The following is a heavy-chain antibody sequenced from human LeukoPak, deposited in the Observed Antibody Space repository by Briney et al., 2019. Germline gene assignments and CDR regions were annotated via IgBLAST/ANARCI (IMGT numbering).Heavy chain of an antibody. Sequence: SVKVSCKASGYTFTSYYMHWVRQAPGQGLEWMGIINPSGGSTSYAQKFQGRVTMTRDMSTSTVYMELSSLRSEDTAVYYCASHDYGGNSNFDYWGQGTLVTVSS. J-gene: IGHJ4*02. CDR2: INPSGGST. CDR1: GYTFTSYY. CDR3: ASHDYGGNSNFDY. V-gene: IGHV1-46*03. D-gene: IGHD4-23*01.